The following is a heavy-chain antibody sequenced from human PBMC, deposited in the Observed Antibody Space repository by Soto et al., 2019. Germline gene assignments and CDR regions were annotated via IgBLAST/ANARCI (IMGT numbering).Heavy chain of an antibody. D-gene: IGHD3-16*01. V-gene: IGHV3-30*04. CDR1: GFTFSSYA. Sequence: GGSLRLSCAASGFTFSSYAMHWVRQAPGKGLEWVAVISYDGSNKYYADSVKGRFTISRDNSKNTLYLQMNSLRAEDTAVYYCAKDGGPVKVYYYYYYMDVWGKGTTVTVSS. J-gene: IGHJ6*03. CDR2: ISYDGSNK. CDR3: AKDGGPVKVYYYYYYMDV.